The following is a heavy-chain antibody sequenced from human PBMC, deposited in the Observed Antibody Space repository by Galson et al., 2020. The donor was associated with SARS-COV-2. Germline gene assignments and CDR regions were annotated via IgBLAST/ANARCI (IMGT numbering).Heavy chain of an antibody. D-gene: IGHD2-21*02. CDR1: GSILNSHW. J-gene: IGHJ3*02. CDR2: INQDGSNI. V-gene: IGHV3-7*01. CDR3: VRNRQEPLTASSGFFDM. Sequence: TGGSLRLSCPAFGSILNSHWMTWVRQTPGKGLEWVTSINQDGSNIYYVDSVKGRFTVSRDNDKNSLHLQMNSLRAEDAAVYYCVRNRQEPLTASSGFFDMWGQGTMVTVSA.